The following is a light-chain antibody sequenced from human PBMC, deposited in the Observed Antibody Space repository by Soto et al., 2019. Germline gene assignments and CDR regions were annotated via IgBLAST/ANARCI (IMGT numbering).Light chain of an antibody. CDR1: NSDNGGYNY. J-gene: IGLJ1*01. CDR2: DVS. V-gene: IGLV2-14*01. CDR3: SSYTSSSTPYV. Sequence: QSALTQPASVSGSPGKSITISCTGTNSDNGGYNYVSWYQKHPGKAPKLMIYDVSNRPSGVSNRFSGSKSGNTASLTISGLQAEDEADYYCSSYTSSSTPYVFGTGTKVTVL.